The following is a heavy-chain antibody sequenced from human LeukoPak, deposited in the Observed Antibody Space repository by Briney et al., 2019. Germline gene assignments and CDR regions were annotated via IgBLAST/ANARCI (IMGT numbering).Heavy chain of an antibody. V-gene: IGHV4-59*01. J-gene: IGHJ4*02. CDR3: ARTYDSGWPNRAYYFDY. CDR2: IYYSGST. CDR1: GGSISSYY. D-gene: IGHD6-19*01. Sequence: SETLSLTCTVSGGSISSYYWSWIRQPPGKGLEWIGYIYYSGSTNYNPSLKSRVTISVDTSKNQFSLKLSSVTAADTAVYYCARTYDSGWPNRAYYFDYWGQGTLVTVSS.